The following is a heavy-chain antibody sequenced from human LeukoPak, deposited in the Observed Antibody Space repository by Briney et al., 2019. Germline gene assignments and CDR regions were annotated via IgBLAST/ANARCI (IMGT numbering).Heavy chain of an antibody. J-gene: IGHJ4*02. D-gene: IGHD3-22*01. V-gene: IGHV3-21*01. CDR1: GFTFSSYS. CDR3: ARDLAPDYDSSGYYSGDY. CDR2: ISSSSSYI. Sequence: GGSLRLSCAASGFTFSSYSMNWVRQAPGKGLEWVSSISSSSSYIYYADSMKGRFTISRDNAKNSLYLQMNSLRAEDTAVYYCARDLAPDYDSSGYYSGDYWGQETLVTVSS.